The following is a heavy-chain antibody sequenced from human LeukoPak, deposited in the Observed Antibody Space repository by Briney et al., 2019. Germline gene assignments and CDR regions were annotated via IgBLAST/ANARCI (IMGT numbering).Heavy chain of an antibody. CDR3: ARGGPRRITMVRGVIISQTYYFDY. J-gene: IGHJ4*02. Sequence: GASVKVSCKASGYTFTSYDINWVRQATGQGLGWMGWMNPNSGNTGYAQKFQGRVTMTRNTSISTAYMELSSLRSEDTAVYYCARGGPRRITMVRGVIISQTYYFDYWGQGTLVTVSS. CDR2: MNPNSGNT. V-gene: IGHV1-8*01. CDR1: GYTFTSYD. D-gene: IGHD3-10*01.